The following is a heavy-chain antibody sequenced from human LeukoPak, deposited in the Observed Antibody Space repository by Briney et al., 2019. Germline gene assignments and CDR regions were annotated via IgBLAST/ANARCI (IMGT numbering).Heavy chain of an antibody. V-gene: IGHV1-46*01. CDR2: INPSGGST. CDR1: GYTFTSYY. J-gene: IGHJ6*03. CDR3: ARGAYCSSTSCPVPTPYYYYYMDV. Sequence: ASVKVSCKASGYTFTSYYMHWVRQAPGQGLEWMGIINPSGGSTSYAQKFQGRVTMTRDMSTSTVYMELSSLRSEDTAVYYCARGAYCSSTSCPVPTPYYYYYMDVWGKGTTVTVSS. D-gene: IGHD2-2*01.